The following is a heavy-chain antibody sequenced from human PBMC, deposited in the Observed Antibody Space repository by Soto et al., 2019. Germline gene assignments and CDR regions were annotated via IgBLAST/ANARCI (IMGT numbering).Heavy chain of an antibody. D-gene: IGHD2-2*01. Sequence: ASMKVSCKASGYTFTSYAMHWVRQAPGQRLEWMGWINAGNGNTKYSQKFQGRVTITRDTSASTAYMELSSLRSEDTAVYYCARDRDQIVVVPAVENWFDPWGQGTLVTVSS. CDR1: GYTFTSYA. J-gene: IGHJ5*02. CDR2: INAGNGNT. CDR3: ARDRDQIVVVPAVENWFDP. V-gene: IGHV1-3*01.